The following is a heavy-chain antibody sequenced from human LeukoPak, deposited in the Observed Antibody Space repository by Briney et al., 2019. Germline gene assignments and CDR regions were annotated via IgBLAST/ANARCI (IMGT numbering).Heavy chain of an antibody. CDR1: GGSISSSSYY. CDR3: ALYGSGSYYSTYFDY. CDR2: IYYSGST. J-gene: IGHJ4*02. V-gene: IGHV4-39*07. Sequence: SETLSLTCTVSGGSISSSSYYWGWIRQPPGKGLEWIGSIYYSGSTYYNPSLKSRVAISLDTSKNQFSLKLSSVTAADSAVYYCALYGSGSYYSTYFDYWGQGTLVTVSS. D-gene: IGHD3-10*01.